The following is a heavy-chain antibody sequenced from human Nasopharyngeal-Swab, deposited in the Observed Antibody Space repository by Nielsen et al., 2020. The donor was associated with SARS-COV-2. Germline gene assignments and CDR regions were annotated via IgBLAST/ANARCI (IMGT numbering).Heavy chain of an antibody. J-gene: IGHJ6*02. Sequence: GESLKISCAASGFTFSSYSMNWVRQAPGKGLEWVSAISGSGGSTYYADSVKGRFTISRDNSKNTLYLQMNSLRAEDTAVYYCAKDLSYYYDSSGGGMDVWGQGTTVTVSS. CDR3: AKDLSYYYDSSGGGMDV. V-gene: IGHV3-23*01. D-gene: IGHD3-22*01. CDR2: ISGSGGST. CDR1: GFTFSSYS.